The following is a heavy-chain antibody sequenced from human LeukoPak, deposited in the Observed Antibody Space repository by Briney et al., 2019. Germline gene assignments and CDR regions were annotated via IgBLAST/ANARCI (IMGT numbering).Heavy chain of an antibody. CDR3: ARAYDFWSGYYEDWFDP. CDR1: GGSISNYY. Sequence: PSETLSLTCTVSGGSISNYYWSWIRQPLGKGLEWIGYIYYSGSTNYNPSLKSRVTVSVDTSKNQFSLKLSSVTAADTAVYYCARAYDFWSGYYEDWFDPWGQGTLVTVSS. D-gene: IGHD3-3*01. V-gene: IGHV4-59*01. J-gene: IGHJ5*02. CDR2: IYYSGST.